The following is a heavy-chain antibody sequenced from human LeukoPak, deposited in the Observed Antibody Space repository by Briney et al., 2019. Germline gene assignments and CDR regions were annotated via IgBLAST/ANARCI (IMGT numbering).Heavy chain of an antibody. CDR1: GGSITSYY. J-gene: IGHJ4*02. CDR2: IYYSGST. CDR3: ARGRGYFDY. Sequence: SETLSLTCTVSGGSITSYYWHWIRQPPGKGLEWIGYIYYSGSTNYNPSLKSRVTISVDTSRKQFSLKLHSVSAADTAVYYCARGRGYFDYWGQGTLVTVSS. V-gene: IGHV4-59*01. D-gene: IGHD3-16*01.